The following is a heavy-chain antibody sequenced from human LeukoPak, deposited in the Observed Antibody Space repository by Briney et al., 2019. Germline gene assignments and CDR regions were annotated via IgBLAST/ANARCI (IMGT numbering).Heavy chain of an antibody. Sequence: PSETLSLTCTVSGGSISSYYCSWIRQPPGKGLEWIGYIYYSGSTNYNPSLKSRVTISVDTSKNQFSLKLSSVTAADTAVYYCARGALISYSYGPFDYWGHGTLVTVSS. D-gene: IGHD5-18*01. CDR1: GGSISSYY. CDR2: IYYSGST. CDR3: ARGALISYSYGPFDY. V-gene: IGHV4-59*01. J-gene: IGHJ4*01.